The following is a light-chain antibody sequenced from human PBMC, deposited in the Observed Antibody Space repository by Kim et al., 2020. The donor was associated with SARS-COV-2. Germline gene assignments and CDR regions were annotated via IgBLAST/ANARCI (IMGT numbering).Light chain of an antibody. CDR1: QDINNY. Sequence: ASVGNRVTITCQASQDINNYLIWYQQKPGKAPKVLIYDASTLEEGVPSRFSGSGGRTHFTFTISRLQPEDIATYYCQQFDDLLVTFGGGTKVDIK. J-gene: IGKJ4*01. CDR2: DAS. V-gene: IGKV1-33*01. CDR3: QQFDDLLVT.